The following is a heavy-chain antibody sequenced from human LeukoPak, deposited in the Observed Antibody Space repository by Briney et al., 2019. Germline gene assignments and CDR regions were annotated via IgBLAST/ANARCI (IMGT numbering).Heavy chain of an antibody. CDR1: GYTFTSYY. J-gene: IGHJ4*02. CDR3: ARERGEFGGSYFLDY. V-gene: IGHV1-46*01. CDR2: INPSGGST. D-gene: IGHD1-26*01. Sequence: ASVKVSCKASGYTFTSYYMHWVRQAPGQGLEWMGIINPSGGSTSYAQKFQGRVTMTRDTSTSTVYMELSSLRSEDMAFYYCARERGEFGGSYFLDYWGQGTLVTVSS.